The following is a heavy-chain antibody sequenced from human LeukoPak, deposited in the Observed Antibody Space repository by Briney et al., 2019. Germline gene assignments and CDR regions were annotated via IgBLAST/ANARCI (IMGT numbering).Heavy chain of an antibody. D-gene: IGHD5-12*01. J-gene: IGHJ4*02. CDR3: ARERVNIVATIGVDY. Sequence: ASVKVSCKASGYTFTGYYMHWVRQAPGQGLEWMGIINPSGSSTSYAQKFQGRVTMTRDTSTSTVYMELSSLRSEDTAVYYCARERVNIVATIGVDYWGQGTLVTVSS. V-gene: IGHV1-46*01. CDR2: INPSGSST. CDR1: GYTFTGYY.